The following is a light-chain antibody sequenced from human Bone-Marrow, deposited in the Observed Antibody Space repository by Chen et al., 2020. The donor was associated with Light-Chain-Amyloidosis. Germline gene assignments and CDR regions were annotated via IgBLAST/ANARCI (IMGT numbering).Light chain of an antibody. V-gene: IGLV2-14*01. J-gene: IGLJ1*01. CDR2: AVS. CDR1: SGDVGTYNY. Sequence: QSALTQPASVSGSPGHAITISCTGTSGDVGTYNYVSWYQQHPGKAPKVMIYAVSNRPSGVSNRFSGSKSGNTASLTISGLQAEDEADYYCSSFTSSSSDVFGPGTKVTVL. CDR3: SSFTSSSSDV.